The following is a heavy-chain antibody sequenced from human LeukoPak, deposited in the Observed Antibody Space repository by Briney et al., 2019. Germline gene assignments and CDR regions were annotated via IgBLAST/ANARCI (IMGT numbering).Heavy chain of an antibody. CDR2: ISYDGSNK. J-gene: IGHJ4*02. D-gene: IGHD6-6*01. V-gene: IGHV3-30*04. Sequence: GGSLRLSCAASGFTFSSYAMHWVRQAPGKGLEWVAVISYDGSNKYYADSVKGRLTISRDNSKNTLYLQMNSLRAEDTAVYYCARVRPRRLGVKYGSSSPLDYWGQGTLVTVSS. CDR3: ARVRPRRLGVKYGSSSPLDY. CDR1: GFTFSSYA.